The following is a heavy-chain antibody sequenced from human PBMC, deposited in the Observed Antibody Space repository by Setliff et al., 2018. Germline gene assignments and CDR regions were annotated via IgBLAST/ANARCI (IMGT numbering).Heavy chain of an antibody. CDR1: GYTFTGYY. J-gene: IGHJ6*02. CDR2: MNPNSGNT. D-gene: IGHD3-16*02. Sequence: ASVKVSCKASGYTFTGYYMHRVRQATGQGLEWMGWMNPNSGNTGYAQKFQGRVTMTRNTSISTAYMELSSLRSEDTAVYYCARLYYDYVWGSYRLYYYYGMDVWGQGTTVTVSS. CDR3: ARLYYDYVWGSYRLYYYYGMDV. V-gene: IGHV1-8*02.